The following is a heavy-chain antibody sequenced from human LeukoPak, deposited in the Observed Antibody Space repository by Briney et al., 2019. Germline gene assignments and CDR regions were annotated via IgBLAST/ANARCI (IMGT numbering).Heavy chain of an antibody. J-gene: IGHJ4*02. D-gene: IGHD2-15*01. CDR3: ARDRCSGGSCYQVTGGY. Sequence: ASVKVSCKASGYTFTSYGISWVRQAPGQGLEWMGRISAYNGNTNYAQKLQGRVTMTTDTSTSTAYMELRSLRSDDTAVYYCARDRCSGGSCYQVTGGYWGQGTLVTVSS. CDR1: GYTFTSYG. CDR2: ISAYNGNT. V-gene: IGHV1-18*01.